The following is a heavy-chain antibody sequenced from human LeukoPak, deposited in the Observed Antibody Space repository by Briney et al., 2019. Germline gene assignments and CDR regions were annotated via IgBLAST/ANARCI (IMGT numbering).Heavy chain of an antibody. CDR2: ISRSATTI. J-gene: IGHJ4*02. V-gene: IGHV3-48*03. Sequence: PGGSLRLSCAASGFTFSSYEMNWVRQAPGKGLEWVSSISRSATTIYYADSVKGRFTISRDNAKNSLYLQMNSLRAEDTAVYYCAKDTSTISVSGTCFDYWGQGTLVTVSS. CDR1: GFTFSSYE. D-gene: IGHD6-19*01. CDR3: AKDTSTISVSGTCFDY.